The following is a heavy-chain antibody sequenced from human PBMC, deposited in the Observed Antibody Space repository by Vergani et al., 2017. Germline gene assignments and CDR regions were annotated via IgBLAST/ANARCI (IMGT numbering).Heavy chain of an antibody. CDR3: ARDRDLYCRSTTSCHNWFDP. J-gene: IGHJ5*02. D-gene: IGHD2/OR15-2a*01. V-gene: IGHV4-59*01. Sequence: QVQLQESGPGLLKPSETLSLTCTVSGAAIKDFYWSWFRQPPGKGLEWIGYVYYTGSTTYNPSLKSRVTISVDTSNNQFSLRVTSLTAADTAIYYCARDRDLYCRSTTSCHNWFDPWGQGSLVTVSS. CDR1: GAAIKDFY. CDR2: VYYTGST.